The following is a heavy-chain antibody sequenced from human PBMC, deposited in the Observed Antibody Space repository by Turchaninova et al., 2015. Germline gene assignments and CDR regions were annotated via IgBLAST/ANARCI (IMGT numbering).Heavy chain of an antibody. Sequence: QVQLQQWGAGLLRPSETLSLPCAVYGGSFSGYYWSWIRQPPGMGLEWIGEINQSGRTNYKPALKSRVTMSVDTSKNQLSLKLSSVTAADTALYYCARDGGAVGAFDYWGQGTLVTVSS. CDR1: GGSFSGYY. CDR2: INQSGRT. J-gene: IGHJ4*02. D-gene: IGHD1-26*01. CDR3: ARDGGAVGAFDY. V-gene: IGHV4-34*01.